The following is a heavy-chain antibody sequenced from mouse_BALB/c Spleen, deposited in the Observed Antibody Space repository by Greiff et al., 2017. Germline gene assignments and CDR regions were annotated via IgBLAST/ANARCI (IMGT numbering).Heavy chain of an antibody. V-gene: IGHV3-6*02. D-gene: IGHD2-3*01. CDR3: AREGGYYDFAY. CDR2: ISYDGSN. Sequence: DVKLQESGPGLVKPSQSLSLTCSVTGYSITSGYYWNWIRQFPGNKLEWMGYISYDGSNNYNPSLKNRISITRDTSKNQFFLKLNSVTTEDTATYYCAREGGYYDFAYWGQGTLVTVSA. J-gene: IGHJ3*01. CDR1: GYSITSGYY.